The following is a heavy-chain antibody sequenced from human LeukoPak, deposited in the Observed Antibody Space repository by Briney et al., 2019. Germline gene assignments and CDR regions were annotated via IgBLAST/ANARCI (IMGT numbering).Heavy chain of an antibody. V-gene: IGHV3-64D*06. Sequence: GGSLRPACSASGFTFSSYAMHWDRQAPGEGLEYVSAISSNGGSTYYADSVKGRFTNSRDNSKNTLYLEMSSLRAEHTAVYYCVKGGIQLWFGYFDYWGQGTLVTVSS. CDR3: VKGGIQLWFGYFDY. CDR1: GFTFSSYA. D-gene: IGHD5-18*01. CDR2: ISSNGGST. J-gene: IGHJ4*02.